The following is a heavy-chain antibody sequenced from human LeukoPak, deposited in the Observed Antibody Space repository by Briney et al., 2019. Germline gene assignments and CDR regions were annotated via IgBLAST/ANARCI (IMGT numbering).Heavy chain of an antibody. CDR1: GFTFSNAW. D-gene: IGHD1-26*01. V-gene: IGHV3-53*01. CDR2: IYSGGST. CDR3: ARGGSYLSAFDI. J-gene: IGHJ3*02. Sequence: GGSLRLSCAASGFTFSNAWMSWVRQAPGKGLEWVSIIYSGGSTFYADSVKGRFTIFRDNSKNTLYLQMNSLRAEDTAVYYCARGGSYLSAFDIWGQGTMVTVSS.